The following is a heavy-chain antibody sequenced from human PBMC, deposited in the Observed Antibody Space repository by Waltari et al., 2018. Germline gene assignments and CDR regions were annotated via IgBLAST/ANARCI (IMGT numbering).Heavy chain of an antibody. J-gene: IGHJ3*02. Sequence: EVQLVESGGDVMQPGGSLRLSCSASGFNLRAYEMNWVRQAPGKGPDWLAYVRDDGNSIYYAESLRGRFTISRNNAMNALFLQMNSLRAEDTAVYYCATRYYFGRESPGEDFDIWGQGTLVTVSS. D-gene: IGHD3-9*01. CDR3: ATRYYFGRESPGEDFDI. CDR1: GFNLRAYE. CDR2: VRDDGNSI. V-gene: IGHV3-48*03.